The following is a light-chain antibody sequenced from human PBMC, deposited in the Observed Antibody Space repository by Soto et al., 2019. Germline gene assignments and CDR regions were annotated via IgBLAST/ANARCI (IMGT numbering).Light chain of an antibody. CDR2: GGS. J-gene: IGKJ5*01. CDR3: QQYNKWPPT. V-gene: IGKV3-15*01. CDR1: QSIDIY. Sequence: EIVMTQSPATLSVSPGGRASLSCRASQSIDIYVAWYHQKPGQAPKVLIYGGSTRATGIPARSSGSGSGTDFTLTVSSLQSEDFGVYYCQQYNKWPPTFGQGTRLEI.